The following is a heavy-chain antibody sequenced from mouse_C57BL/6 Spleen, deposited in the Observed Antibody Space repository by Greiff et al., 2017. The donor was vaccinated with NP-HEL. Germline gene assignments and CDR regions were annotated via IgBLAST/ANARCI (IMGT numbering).Heavy chain of an antibody. V-gene: IGHV1-26*01. Sequence: VQLQQSGPELVKPGASVKISCKASGYTFTDYYMNWVKQSHGKSLEWIGDINPNNGGTSYNQKFKGKATLTVDKSSSTAYMELRSLTSEDSAVYYCARAGYYSYAMDYWGQGTSGTVSS. J-gene: IGHJ4*01. CDR1: GYTFTDYY. CDR2: INPNNGGT. CDR3: ARAGYYSYAMDY. D-gene: IGHD2-3*01.